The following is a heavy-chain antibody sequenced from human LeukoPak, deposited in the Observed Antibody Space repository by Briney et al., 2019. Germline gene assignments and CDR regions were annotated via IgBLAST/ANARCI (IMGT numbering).Heavy chain of an antibody. CDR3: ARGQDCSSTSCYPS. D-gene: IGHD2-2*01. CDR1: GGTFSSYA. CDR2: IIPIFGTA. Sequence: SVKVSCKASGGTFSSYAISWVRQAPGQGLEWMGRIIPIFGTANYAQKFQGRVTITTDESASTAYMELSSLRSEDTAVYYCARGQDCSSTSCYPSWGQGTLVTVSS. V-gene: IGHV1-69*05. J-gene: IGHJ4*02.